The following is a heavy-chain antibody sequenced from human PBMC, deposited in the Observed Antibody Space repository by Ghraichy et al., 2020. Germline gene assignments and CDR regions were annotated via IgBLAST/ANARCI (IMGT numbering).Heavy chain of an antibody. J-gene: IGHJ4*02. D-gene: IGHD3-22*01. CDR2: ISYDGSNK. V-gene: IGHV3-30*18. CDR3: AKFDSSGYYAY. Sequence: ISYDGSNKYYADSVNGRFTISRDNSKNTLYLQMNSLRAEDTVVYYCAKFDSSGYYAYWGQGTLVT.